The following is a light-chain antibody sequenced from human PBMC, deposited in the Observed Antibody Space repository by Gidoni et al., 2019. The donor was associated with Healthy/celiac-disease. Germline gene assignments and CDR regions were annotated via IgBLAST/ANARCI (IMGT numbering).Light chain of an antibody. V-gene: IGKV3-20*01. CDR2: GAS. J-gene: IGKJ4*01. Sequence: IVLTQSPGTLSLSPGERATLSCRASQSVSSSYLAWYQQKPGQAPRLLNYGASSRATGIPDRFSGSGSGTDFTLTISRLEPEDFAVYYCQQYGSSPPTFXGXTKVEIK. CDR3: QQYGSSPPT. CDR1: QSVSSSY.